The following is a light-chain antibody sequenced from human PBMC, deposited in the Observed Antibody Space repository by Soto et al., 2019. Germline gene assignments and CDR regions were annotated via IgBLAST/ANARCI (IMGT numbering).Light chain of an antibody. CDR3: QQYGGSPTWT. V-gene: IGKV3-20*01. J-gene: IGKJ1*01. CDR1: QSVSSGY. CDR2: GAS. Sequence: EIVLTQSPGTLSLSPGERATLSCRASQSVSSGYLACYQQKPGQAPRLLIYGASSRATGIPDRFSGSGSGTDFALTISRLEPEDFAVYYCQQYGGSPTWTFGQGTKVEIK.